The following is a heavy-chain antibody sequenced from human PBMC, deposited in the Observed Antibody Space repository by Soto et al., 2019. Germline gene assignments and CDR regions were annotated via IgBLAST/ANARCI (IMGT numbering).Heavy chain of an antibody. CDR1: GYTLTELS. J-gene: IGHJ4*02. D-gene: IGHD6-13*01. CDR2: FDPEDGET. V-gene: IGHV1-24*01. CDR3: ATGPPGGAAGNFVGTPSDY. Sequence: VASVKVSCKVSGYTLTELSMHWVLQAPGKGLEWMGGFDPEDGETIYAQKFQGRVTMTEDTSTDTAYMELSSLRSEDTAVYYCATGPPGGAAGNFVGTPSDYWGQGTLVTVSS.